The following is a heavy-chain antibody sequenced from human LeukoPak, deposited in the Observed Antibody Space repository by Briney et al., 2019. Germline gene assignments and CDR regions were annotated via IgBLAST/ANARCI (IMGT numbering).Heavy chain of an antibody. CDR3: AKDGHYNSSGFTLQY. V-gene: IGHV3-23*01. CDR2: ISSSGANT. D-gene: IGHD3-22*01. J-gene: IGHJ1*01. CDR1: GFTFSNYA. Sequence: GGSLRLSCAASGFTFSNYAITWVRQAPGKGLEWVSTISSSGANTYYADSVRGRFTISRDNSKNTLYLQMNSLRAEDTAVYYCAKDGHYNSSGFTLQYWGQGTLVTVSS.